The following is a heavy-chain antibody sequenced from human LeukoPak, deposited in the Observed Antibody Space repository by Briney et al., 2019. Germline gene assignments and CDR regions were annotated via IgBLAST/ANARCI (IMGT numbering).Heavy chain of an antibody. CDR3: ASPDCSGGSCPADAFDI. Sequence: PGESLNISCKGSGYSFTSYSIGWFRQIPGKGLDWMGIIYPVDSDTRYSPSFQGQVTISADKSISTAYLQWSSLKASDTAMYYCASPDCSGGSCPADAFDIWGQGTMVTVSS. CDR2: IYPVDSDT. V-gene: IGHV5-51*01. J-gene: IGHJ3*02. D-gene: IGHD2-15*01. CDR1: GYSFTSYS.